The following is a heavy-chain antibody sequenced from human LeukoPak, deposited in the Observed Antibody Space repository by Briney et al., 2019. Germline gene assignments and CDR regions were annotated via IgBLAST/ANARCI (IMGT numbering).Heavy chain of an antibody. J-gene: IGHJ6*02. CDR1: GFTFSDYY. CDR3: ARDECYDSSGYDYCYGMDV. D-gene: IGHD3-22*01. Sequence: PGGSLRLSCAASGFTFSDYYMSWIRQAPGKGLEWVSYISSSSSYTNYADSLKGRFTISRDNAKNSLYLQMNSLRAEDTAVYYCARDECYDSSGYDYCYGMDVWGQGTTVTVSS. V-gene: IGHV3-11*06. CDR2: ISSSSSYT.